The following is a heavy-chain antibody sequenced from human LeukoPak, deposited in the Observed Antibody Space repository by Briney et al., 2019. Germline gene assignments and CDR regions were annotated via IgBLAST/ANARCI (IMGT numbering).Heavy chain of an antibody. CDR2: ISGGGGNT. D-gene: IGHD3-22*01. V-gene: IGHV3-23*01. Sequence: GGSLRLSCAASGFTFSNYAMSWVRQAPGKGLEWVSSISGGGGNTYYADSVKGRFTISRDNSKNTLFLQMNSLRAEDTAVYYCARDKGDYHTSGSLFVFGGQGTLVTVSS. CDR3: ARDKGDYHTSGSLFVF. J-gene: IGHJ4*02. CDR1: GFTFSNYA.